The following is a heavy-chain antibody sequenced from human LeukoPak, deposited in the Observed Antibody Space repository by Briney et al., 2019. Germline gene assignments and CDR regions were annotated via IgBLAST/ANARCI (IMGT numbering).Heavy chain of an antibody. CDR2: IYYTGST. V-gene: IGHV4-39*01. D-gene: IGHD2/OR15-2a*01. CDR3: ASLKVPGHFNY. Sequence: SETLSLTCTVSGGSISSNNYYWAWIRQPPGKGLEWIANIYYTGSTYYNPSLKNRVTISVDTSKNQFSLKVMSLTAADTAVYYCASLKVPGHFNYWGQGTLVTLSS. CDR1: GGSISSNNYY. J-gene: IGHJ4*02.